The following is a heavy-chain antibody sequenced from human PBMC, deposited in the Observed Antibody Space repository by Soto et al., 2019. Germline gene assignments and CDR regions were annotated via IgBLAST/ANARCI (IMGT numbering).Heavy chain of an antibody. D-gene: IGHD3-10*01. Sequence: ASVKVSCKASGYTFTSYDINWVRQATGQGLEWMGWMNPNSGNTGYAQKFQGRVTVTRNTSISTAYMELSSLRSEDTAVYYCARTAYYYGSGSYAYYYGMDVWGQGTTVTVSS. CDR2: MNPNSGNT. J-gene: IGHJ6*02. CDR1: GYTFTSYD. V-gene: IGHV1-8*01. CDR3: ARTAYYYGSGSYAYYYGMDV.